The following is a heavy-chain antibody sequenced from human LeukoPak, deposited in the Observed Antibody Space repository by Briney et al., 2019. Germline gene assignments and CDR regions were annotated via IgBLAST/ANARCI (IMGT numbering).Heavy chain of an antibody. J-gene: IGHJ6*02. CDR3: ARDRRHPYSYYYYGMDV. CDR2: IYYGGST. D-gene: IGHD4-11*01. V-gene: IGHV4-59*01. Sequence: SETLSLTCTVSGGSISSYYWSWIRQPPGKGLEWIGYIYYGGSTNYNPSLKSRVTISVDTSKNQFSLKLSSVTAADTAVYYCARDRRHPYSYYYYGMDVWGQGTTVTVSS. CDR1: GGSISSYY.